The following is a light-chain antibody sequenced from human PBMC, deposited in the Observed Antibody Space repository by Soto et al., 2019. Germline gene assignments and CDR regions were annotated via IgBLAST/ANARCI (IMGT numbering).Light chain of an antibody. CDR2: KAS. V-gene: IGKV1-5*03. Sequence: DIQMTQSPSSLSASVGDRVTITCRASQGIRHYLAWYQQKPGKAPKLLIYKASTLKSGVPSRFSGSGSGTEFTLTISSLQPDDFATYYCQHYNSYWTFGQGTKVDIK. CDR3: QHYNSYWT. J-gene: IGKJ1*01. CDR1: QGIRHY.